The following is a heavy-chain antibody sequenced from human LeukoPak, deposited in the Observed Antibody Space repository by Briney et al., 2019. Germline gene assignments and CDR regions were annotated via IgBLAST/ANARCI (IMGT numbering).Heavy chain of an antibody. V-gene: IGHV4-4*09. CDR3: ARHDYDFWSGYYT. D-gene: IGHD3-3*01. J-gene: IGHJ5*02. CDR2: IYTSGST. Sequence: SETLPLTCTVSGGSISSYYWSWIRQPPGKGLEWIGYIYTSGSTNYNPSLKSRVTISVDTSKNQFSLKLSSVTAADTAVYYCARHDYDFWSGYYTWGQGTLVTVSS. CDR1: GGSISSYY.